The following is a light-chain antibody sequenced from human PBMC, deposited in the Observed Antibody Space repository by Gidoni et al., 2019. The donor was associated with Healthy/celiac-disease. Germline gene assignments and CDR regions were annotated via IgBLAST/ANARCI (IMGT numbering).Light chain of an antibody. CDR1: QSVSSK. J-gene: IGKJ1*01. Sequence: EIVMTQSPATLSVSPGERATLSCRASQSVSSKLAWYQQTPGQAPRLLIYDTSTRATGIPTRFSGSGSGTEFTLTISSLQSEDFAVYYCQQYNNWPQTFGHGTKVEIK. CDR3: QQYNNWPQT. CDR2: DTS. V-gene: IGKV3-15*01.